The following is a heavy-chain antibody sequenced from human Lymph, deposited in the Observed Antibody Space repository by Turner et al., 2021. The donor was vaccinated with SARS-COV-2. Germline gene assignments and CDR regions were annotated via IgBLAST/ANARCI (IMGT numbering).Heavy chain of an antibody. Sequence: QVQLQESGPGRVKPSQTLSLTCTVSGGSISSGDYYWSWIRQPPGKGLEWIGYIYYSGSTYYNPSLKSRVTISVDTSKNQFSLKLSSVTAADTAVYYCARVVVLRRAYFDYWGQGTLVTVSS. J-gene: IGHJ4*02. V-gene: IGHV4-30-4*01. CDR1: GGSISSGDYY. CDR3: ARVVVLRRAYFDY. D-gene: IGHD2-8*01. CDR2: IYYSGST.